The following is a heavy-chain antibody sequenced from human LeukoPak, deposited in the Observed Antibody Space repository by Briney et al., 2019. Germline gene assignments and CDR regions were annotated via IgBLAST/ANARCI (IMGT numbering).Heavy chain of an antibody. CDR2: MNPNSGNT. D-gene: IGHD6-13*01. J-gene: IGHJ1*01. CDR1: GYTFTSYD. Sequence: ASVKVSCKASGYTFTSYDINWVRQATGQGLEWMGWMNPNSGNTGYAQKFQGRVTMTRNTSISTAYMELSSLRSEDTAVYYCAREYSSSWYDVQYFQHWGQGTLVTVSS. CDR3: AREYSSSWYDVQYFQH. V-gene: IGHV1-8*01.